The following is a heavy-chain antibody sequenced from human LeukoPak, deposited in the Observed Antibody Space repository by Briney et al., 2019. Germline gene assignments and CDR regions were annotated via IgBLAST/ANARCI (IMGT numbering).Heavy chain of an antibody. CDR2: ISGSGTNT. Sequence: QSGGSLRLSCGASGFTFSTYAINWVRQAPGRGLEWLSSISGSGTNTHNADSVRGRFTISRGNSKNTVYLQMNSLRAEDTAIYFCARGRRIGTNSYYFDYWGQGALVTVSS. J-gene: IGHJ4*02. CDR1: GFTFSTYA. V-gene: IGHV3-23*01. D-gene: IGHD1-26*01. CDR3: ARGRRIGTNSYYFDY.